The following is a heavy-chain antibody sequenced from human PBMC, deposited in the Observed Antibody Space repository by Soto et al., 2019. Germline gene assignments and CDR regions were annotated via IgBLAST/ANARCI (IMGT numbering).Heavy chain of an antibody. J-gene: IGHJ6*03. Sequence: PSETLSLTCAVYGGSFSDYYWSWIRQPPGKGLEWIGEINHSGSTKYNPSLKSRVSISVDTSKNQFSLKLSSVTAADSAVYYCARQVVVAATGKSIYYYYYYMVVWGKGTTVTVSS. CDR2: INHSGST. CDR3: ARQVVVAATGKSIYYYYYYMVV. CDR1: GGSFSDYY. D-gene: IGHD2-15*01. V-gene: IGHV4-34*01.